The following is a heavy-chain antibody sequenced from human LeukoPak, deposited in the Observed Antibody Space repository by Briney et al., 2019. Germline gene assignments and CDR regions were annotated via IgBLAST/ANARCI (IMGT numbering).Heavy chain of an antibody. V-gene: IGHV7-4-1*02. CDR2: INTNTGNP. CDR3: ARAVAGLVRGVINNWFDP. J-gene: IGHJ5*02. CDR1: GYTFTSYA. Sequence: ASVKVSCKASGYTFTSYAMNWVRQAPGQGLEWMGWINTNTGNPTYPQGFTGRFVFSLDTSVSTAYLQISSLKAEDTAVYYCARAVAGLVRGVINNWFDPWGQGTLVTVSS. D-gene: IGHD3-10*01.